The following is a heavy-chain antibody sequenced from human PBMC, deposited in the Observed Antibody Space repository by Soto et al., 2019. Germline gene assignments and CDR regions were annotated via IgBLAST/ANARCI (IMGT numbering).Heavy chain of an antibody. D-gene: IGHD2-8*01. Sequence: EVQLVESGGGLVQPGGSLRLSCAASGFTFSLYWMHWVRQVPGKGLEWVSRINSDGSTTDYADSVKGRFTISRDSAKNTLYLQMNSLRGEDTAIYYCSRDWRNGGLDYWGQGTLVTVSS. CDR3: SRDWRNGGLDY. J-gene: IGHJ4*02. V-gene: IGHV3-74*01. CDR1: GFTFSLYW. CDR2: INSDGSTT.